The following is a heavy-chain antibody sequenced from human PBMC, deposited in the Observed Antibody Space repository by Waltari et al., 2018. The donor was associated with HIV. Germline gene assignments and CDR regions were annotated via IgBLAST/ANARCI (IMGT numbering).Heavy chain of an antibody. J-gene: IGHJ4*02. V-gene: IGHV3-72*01. Sequence: EVQLVESGGGLVQPGGSLRLSCAASGLAFSDYHMDWVRQAPGKGLEWVGRILNKPSSYTTEYAASVKGRFSISRDDSRNSLYLQMNSLKTEDTAVYYCTTSAIGNIFDNWGQGTLVTVSS. D-gene: IGHD1-1*01. CDR2: ILNKPSSYTT. CDR3: TTSAIGNIFDN. CDR1: GLAFSDYH.